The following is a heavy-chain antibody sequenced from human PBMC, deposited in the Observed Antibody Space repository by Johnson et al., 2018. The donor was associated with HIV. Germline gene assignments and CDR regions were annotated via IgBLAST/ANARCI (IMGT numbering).Heavy chain of an antibody. J-gene: IGHJ3*02. CDR3: ARDGVVVVPGGWGAFDI. CDR2: ISYDGSNK. CDR1: GFTFSSYG. D-gene: IGHD2-15*01. Sequence: VQLVESGGGVVQPGRSLRLSCAASGFTFSSYGMHWVRQAPGKGLEWVAVISYDGSNKYYAASVKGRFPISRDNAKNSLYLQMNSLSAEDTAVYYRARDGVVVVPGGWGAFDIWGQGTLVTVSS. V-gene: IGHV3-30*03.